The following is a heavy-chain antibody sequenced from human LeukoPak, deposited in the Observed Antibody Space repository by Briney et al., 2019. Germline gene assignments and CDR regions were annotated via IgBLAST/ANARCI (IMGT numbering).Heavy chain of an antibody. D-gene: IGHD5-24*01. Sequence: GGSLRLSCAASGFTFSSYWMTWVRQAPGKGLEWVANIKQDGSEKYYVDSVRGRFTISRDNAKNSLFLQMNSLRVDDTATYYCARAGEMRYMDVWGKGTAVAVS. CDR1: GFTFSSYW. CDR2: IKQDGSEK. J-gene: IGHJ6*03. V-gene: IGHV3-7*01. CDR3: ARAGEMRYMDV.